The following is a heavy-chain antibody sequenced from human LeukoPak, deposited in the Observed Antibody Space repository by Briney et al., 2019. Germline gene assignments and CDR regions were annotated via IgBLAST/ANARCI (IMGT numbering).Heavy chain of an antibody. J-gene: IGHJ4*02. CDR2: TYYRSNLYN. CDR1: GDIVSSNSAA. CDR3: AREASSFDS. Sequence: SQTLSLTCALSGDIVSSNSAAWNWIRQSPSRGLEWLERTYYRSNLYNDYAGSVKNRITINPETSKNQFSLQLNSVTPEHTAVYYCAREASSFDSWGQGALVTVSS. V-gene: IGHV6-1*01.